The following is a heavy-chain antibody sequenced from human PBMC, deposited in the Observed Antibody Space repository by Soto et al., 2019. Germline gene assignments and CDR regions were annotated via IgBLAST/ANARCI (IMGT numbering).Heavy chain of an antibody. CDR3: ARDSGSTLYGGPHF. D-gene: IGHD4-17*01. Sequence: QVQLVESGGGVVQPGRSLRLSCVASGFIFSDYGMHWVRQAPGKGLEGVAVIWYDGGETHYADSVKGRFSISRDNSKNTLYLERKGLRPEDTTFFYCARDSGSTLYGGPHFWGQGTLVTVSS. J-gene: IGHJ4*02. CDR2: IWYDGGET. V-gene: IGHV3-33*08. CDR1: GFIFSDYG.